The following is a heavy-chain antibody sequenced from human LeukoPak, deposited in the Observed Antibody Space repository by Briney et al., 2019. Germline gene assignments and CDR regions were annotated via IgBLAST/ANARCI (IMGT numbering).Heavy chain of an antibody. J-gene: IGHJ4*02. CDR1: GGSISSGDYY. D-gene: IGHD2-21*01. CDR2: IYYSGST. V-gene: IGHV4-30-4*01. Sequence: KTSQTLSLTCTVSGGSISSGDYYWSWICQPPGKGLEWIGYIYYSGSTYYNPSLKSRVTISVDTSKNQFSLKLSSVTAADTAVYYCASFYQAYYFDYWGQGTLVIVSS. CDR3: ASFYQAYYFDY.